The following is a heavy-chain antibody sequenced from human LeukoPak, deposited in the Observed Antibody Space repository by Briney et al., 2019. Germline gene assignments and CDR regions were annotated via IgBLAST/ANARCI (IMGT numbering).Heavy chain of an antibody. CDR3: GRSKSGYSTDVFDC. J-gene: IGHJ3*01. D-gene: IGHD6-13*01. Sequence: GGSLRLSCAASGFTFSSHRMHWVRQAPGKGLVWVSRINGDGSNTTYADSVKGRFTISRDNTKNTLYLQMNSLRAEDTAVYHCGRSKSGYSTDVFDCWGEGTMVTVSS. CDR2: INGDGSNT. CDR1: GFTFSSHR. V-gene: IGHV3-74*03.